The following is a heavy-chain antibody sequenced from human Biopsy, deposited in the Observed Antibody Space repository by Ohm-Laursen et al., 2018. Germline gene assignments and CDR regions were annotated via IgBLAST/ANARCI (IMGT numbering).Heavy chain of an antibody. CDR1: GGSFTGHY. J-gene: IGHJ4*02. D-gene: IGHD4-23*01. CDR2: ISYTGYT. CDR3: ARGSNDFGGLYFPR. V-gene: IGHV4-59*11. Sequence: GTLSLTYTVSGGSFTGHYWSWIRQPPGKGLEWIGHISYTGYTSYNASLKSRVTISVDTSRYHFSLRLSSLTAADTAVYYCARGSNDFGGLYFPRWGQGTLLTVSS.